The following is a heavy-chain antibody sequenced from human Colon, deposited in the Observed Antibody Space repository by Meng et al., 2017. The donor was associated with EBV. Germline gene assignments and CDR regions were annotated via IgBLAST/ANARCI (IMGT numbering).Heavy chain of an antibody. CDR3: VSSDCSGGTCYLDC. V-gene: IGHV4-34*01. CDR1: GGSFSDSY. CDR2: INHVGST. D-gene: IGHD2-15*01. Sequence: QGELQQWGAGLLKPSETLSLTCTVYGGSFSDSYWTWIRQPPGKGLEWIGEINHVGSTTYNPSLKSRVTISVDTSKNQFSLKLSSVTAADAAVYYCVSSDCSGGTCYLDCWGQGTLVTVSS. J-gene: IGHJ4*02.